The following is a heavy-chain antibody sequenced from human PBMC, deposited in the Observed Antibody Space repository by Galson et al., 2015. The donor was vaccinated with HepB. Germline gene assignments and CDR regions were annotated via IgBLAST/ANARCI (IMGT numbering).Heavy chain of an antibody. V-gene: IGHV3-21*06. D-gene: IGHD2-15*01. CDR2: INSGSTSI. CDR3: ARGGGSYNV. J-gene: IGHJ4*02. CDR1: GFSFNNSA. Sequence: LRLSCAASGFSFNNSAMHWVRQAPGKGLEWVSSINSGSTSISYADSMKGRFTISRDNAKNSLYLQMNSLRVEDTAVYYCARGGGSYNVWGQGTLVTVSS.